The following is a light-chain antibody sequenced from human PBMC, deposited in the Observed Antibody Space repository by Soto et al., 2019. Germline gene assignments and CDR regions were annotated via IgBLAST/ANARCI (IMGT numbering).Light chain of an antibody. Sequence: EIIMTQSPATLSVSPGERATLSCRASQSVSSKLAWYQQKPGQAPRVLIFAASTRATGIPARFSGSGSGTEFTLTISSLQSEDFAVYYCQQYSDWPWTFGQETKVEIK. CDR3: QQYSDWPWT. V-gene: IGKV3-15*01. J-gene: IGKJ1*01. CDR1: QSVSSK. CDR2: AAS.